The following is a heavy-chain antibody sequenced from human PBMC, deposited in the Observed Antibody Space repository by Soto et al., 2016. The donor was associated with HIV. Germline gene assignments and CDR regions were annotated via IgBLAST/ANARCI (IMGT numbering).Heavy chain of an antibody. CDR2: ISIGGSNT. J-gene: IGHJ4*02. CDR1: GFTFSSHA. CDR3: AREETPNDY. Sequence: EVQLLESGGGLVQPGGSLRLSCAVSGFTFSSHAMSWVRQAPGKGLKWVSSISIGGSNTYYTDSVSGRFTISRDNSKNTVYLQMNGLRDGDTAIYYCAREETPNDYWGQGTLVTVSS. V-gene: IGHV3-23*01.